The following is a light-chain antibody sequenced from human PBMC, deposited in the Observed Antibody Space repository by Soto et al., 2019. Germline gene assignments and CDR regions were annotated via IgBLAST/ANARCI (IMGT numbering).Light chain of an antibody. Sequence: EVVMTQTQATLSVSPGERATPSFSASQSVSSYLAWYQQKPGQAPRLLIYGASTRATDIPARFSGSGSGTEFTLTIICLQSEDFALYYCQQYNNWPLTFGGGTKVDI. CDR2: GAS. CDR1: QSVSSY. V-gene: IGKV3-15*01. CDR3: QQYNNWPLT. J-gene: IGKJ4*01.